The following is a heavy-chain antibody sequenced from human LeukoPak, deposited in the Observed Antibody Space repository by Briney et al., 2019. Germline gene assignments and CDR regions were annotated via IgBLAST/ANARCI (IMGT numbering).Heavy chain of an antibody. Sequence: GGSLRLSCAASGFTFSSYGMNWVRQAPGKGLEWVSYISSSSSTIYYADSVKGRFTISRDNAKNSLYLQMNSLRAEDTAVYYCARGPLKRDIVVVVAAWYYFDYWGQGTLVTVSS. J-gene: IGHJ4*02. CDR1: GFTFSSYG. CDR2: ISSSSSTI. D-gene: IGHD2-15*01. V-gene: IGHV3-48*04. CDR3: ARGPLKRDIVVVVAAWYYFDY.